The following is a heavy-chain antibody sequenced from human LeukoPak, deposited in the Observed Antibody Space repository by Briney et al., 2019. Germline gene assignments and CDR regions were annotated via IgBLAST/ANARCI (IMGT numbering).Heavy chain of an antibody. Sequence: ASVKVSCKASGYTVTSYGISWVRQAPGQGLEWMGWINPNSGGTNYAQKFQGRVSMTRDTSISTAYMELSRLRSDDTAVHYCARNTINWFDPWGQGVLVTVSS. D-gene: IGHD5-24*01. CDR3: ARNTINWFDP. CDR1: GYTVTSYG. V-gene: IGHV1-2*02. J-gene: IGHJ5*02. CDR2: INPNSGGT.